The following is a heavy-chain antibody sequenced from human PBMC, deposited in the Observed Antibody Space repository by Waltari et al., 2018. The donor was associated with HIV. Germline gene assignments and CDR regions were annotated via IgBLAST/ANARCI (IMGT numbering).Heavy chain of an antibody. D-gene: IGHD3-16*01. Sequence: QVQLVESGGGVVQPGKSLRLSCAVSGFTLSRYTVNWVRQPPGKGLEWLALISFDGSREIYADSGRGRFTISRDISKNTLYLQINSLRPEDTAIYDCARGQFGGWLEPPGGSWGQGTLITVSS. CDR1: GFTLSRYT. J-gene: IGHJ5*02. CDR3: ARGQFGGWLEPPGGS. V-gene: IGHV3-30*04. CDR2: ISFDGSRE.